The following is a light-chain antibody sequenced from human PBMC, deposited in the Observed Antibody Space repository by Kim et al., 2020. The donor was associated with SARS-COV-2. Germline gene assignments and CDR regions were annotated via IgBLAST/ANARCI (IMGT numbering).Light chain of an antibody. CDR2: GTS. Sequence: EIVLTQSPGTLSLSPGERATLSCRASQTLTSSYLAWYQQKPGQAPRLLIYGTSTRATDIADRFSGSGSGTDFTLTISRLESEDSAVYYCQQYGRSPSYTFRQGTKLEI. V-gene: IGKV3-20*01. J-gene: IGKJ2*01. CDR3: QQYGRSPSYT. CDR1: QTLTSSY.